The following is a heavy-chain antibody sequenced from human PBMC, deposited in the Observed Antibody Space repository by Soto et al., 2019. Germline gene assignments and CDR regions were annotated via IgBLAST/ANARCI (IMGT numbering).Heavy chain of an antibody. V-gene: IGHV4-31*03. J-gene: IGHJ6*02. D-gene: IGHD3-9*01. Sequence: SETLSLTCTVSGGSISSGGYYWSWIRQHPGKGLERIGYIYYSGSTYYNPSPKSRVTISVDTSKDQFSLKLSSVAAADTAVYYCARGARGAYDILTGYYGHYGMAVWGQGTTVTVSS. CDR2: IYYSGST. CDR3: ARGARGAYDILTGYYGHYGMAV. CDR1: GGSISSGGYY.